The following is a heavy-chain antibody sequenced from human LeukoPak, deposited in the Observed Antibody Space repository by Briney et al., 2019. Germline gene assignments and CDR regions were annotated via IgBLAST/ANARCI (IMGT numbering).Heavy chain of an antibody. Sequence: GASVTVPHIASGYTFTRYYLLWVRAAPGQGLEWMGWINPKSGGTNYAQKFQGRVTMTRDTSIHTAYMELSRLRSSDTAVYFRAREEYGFDTWGQRTLITVSS. V-gene: IGHV1-2*02. J-gene: IGHJ5*02. CDR3: AREEYGFDT. CDR2: INPKSGGT. D-gene: IGHD2-2*01. CDR1: GYTFTRYY.